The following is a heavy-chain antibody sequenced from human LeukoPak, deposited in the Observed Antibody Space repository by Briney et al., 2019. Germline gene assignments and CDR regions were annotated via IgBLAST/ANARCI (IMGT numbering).Heavy chain of an antibody. CDR3: ARVRSPGDVVVTATSAYYFDY. V-gene: IGHV4-59*01. D-gene: IGHD2-21*02. Sequence: SETLSLTCSVSGGSISSYYWSWLRQPPGKGLEWIGYIYDSGSTNYNPSLKSRVTISVDTSKNQFSLKLSSVTAADTAVYYCARVRSPGDVVVTATSAYYFDYWGQGTLVTVSS. CDR1: GGSISSYY. J-gene: IGHJ4*02. CDR2: IYDSGST.